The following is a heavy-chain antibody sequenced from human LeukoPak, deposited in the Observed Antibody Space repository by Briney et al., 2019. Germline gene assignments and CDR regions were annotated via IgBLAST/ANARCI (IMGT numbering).Heavy chain of an antibody. D-gene: IGHD5-18*01. CDR1: GGSISNSNYY. CDR3: ARHAGRGYSYGYDS. J-gene: IGHJ5*01. Sequence: SETLSLTCTVSGGSISNSNYYWAWIRQPPGKGLEWIGYIYYSGSTNYNPSLKSRVTISVDTSKNQFSLKLSSVTAADTAVYYCARHAGRGYSYGYDSWGQGTLVTVSS. V-gene: IGHV4-61*05. CDR2: IYYSGST.